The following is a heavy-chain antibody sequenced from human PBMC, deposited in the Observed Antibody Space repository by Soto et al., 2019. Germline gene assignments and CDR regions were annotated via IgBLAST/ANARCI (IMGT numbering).Heavy chain of an antibody. CDR3: VSQRTTVPTQAYFDY. D-gene: IGHD4-17*01. J-gene: IGHJ4*02. V-gene: IGHV4-39*01. Sequence: ETLSLTCTVSGGSVTNSSYYWGWIRQSPGKGLEWIGSVYYRGRSYSKSSVKSRVTISVDTSKNRFSLSSNSVTASDTAVYFCVSQRTTVPTQAYFDYWGQGTLVTVSS. CDR1: GGSVTNSSYY. CDR2: VYYRGRS.